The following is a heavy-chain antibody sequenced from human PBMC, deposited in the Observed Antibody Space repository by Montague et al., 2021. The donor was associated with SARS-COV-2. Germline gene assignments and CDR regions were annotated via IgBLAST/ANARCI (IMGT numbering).Heavy chain of an antibody. J-gene: IGHJ3*02. Sequence: CAISGDSVSSTTDTWKWIRQTPSNGLEWQGRTYYRSKWNHDYAISLKSRITINPDTSKNQFSLQLSSVAPEDTAAFYCARTTTRMLYPENAFDIWGQGTMVTVSS. CDR3: ARTTTRMLYPENAFDI. V-gene: IGHV6-1*01. CDR2: TYYRSKWNH. CDR1: GDSVSSTTDT. D-gene: IGHD2-15*01.